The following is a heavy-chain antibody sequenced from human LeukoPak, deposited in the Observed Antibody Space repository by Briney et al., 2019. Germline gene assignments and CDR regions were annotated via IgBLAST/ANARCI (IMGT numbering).Heavy chain of an antibody. Sequence: SETLSLTCTVSGGSISSYYWSWIREPAGKGLEWIGRIYTSGSTNYNPSLKSRVTMSVDTSKNQFSLKLSSVTAADTAVYYCARDQGYSCSWYAFDIWGQGTMVTVSS. V-gene: IGHV4-4*07. CDR1: GGSISSYY. D-gene: IGHD6-13*01. CDR2: IYTSGST. CDR3: ARDQGYSCSWYAFDI. J-gene: IGHJ3*02.